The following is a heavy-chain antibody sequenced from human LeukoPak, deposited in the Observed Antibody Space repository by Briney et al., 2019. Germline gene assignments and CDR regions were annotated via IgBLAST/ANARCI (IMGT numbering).Heavy chain of an antibody. CDR1: GFTFSSYE. V-gene: IGHV3-48*03. Sequence: GGSLRLSCAASGFTFSSYEMNWVRQAPGKGLEWVSYISSSGSTIYYADSVKGRFTISRDNAKTSLYLQMNSLRAEDTAVYYCARVLYSSGYSYDYWGQGTLVTVSS. CDR3: ARVLYSSGYSYDY. J-gene: IGHJ4*02. D-gene: IGHD3-22*01. CDR2: ISSSGSTI.